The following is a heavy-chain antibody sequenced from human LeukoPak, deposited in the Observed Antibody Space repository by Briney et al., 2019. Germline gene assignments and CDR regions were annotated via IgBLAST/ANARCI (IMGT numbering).Heavy chain of an antibody. CDR2: VDPEDGET. CDR1: GYTFTDYY. J-gene: IGHJ4*02. D-gene: IGHD1-26*01. Sequence: ASVKVSCKVSGYTFTDYYMHWVQQAPGKGLEWMGLVDPEDGETIYAEKFQGRVTITADTSTDTAYMELSSLRSEDTAVYYCATGKRVGAIDYWGQGTLATVSS. V-gene: IGHV1-69-2*01. CDR3: ATGKRVGAIDY.